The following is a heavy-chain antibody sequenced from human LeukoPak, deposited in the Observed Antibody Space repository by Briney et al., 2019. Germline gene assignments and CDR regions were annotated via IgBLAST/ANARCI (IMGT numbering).Heavy chain of an antibody. Sequence: PGGSLRLSCAASESTLSSNYMSWIRQAPGRGLEWVSFIYGGGSTYYADSVRGRFIISRDNSKNTLYLQMNSLRAEDTAVYYCAKKTAFGGGDYWGQGTLVTVSS. J-gene: IGHJ4*02. CDR1: ESTLSSNY. CDR2: IYGGGST. CDR3: AKKTAFGGGDY. D-gene: IGHD3-10*01. V-gene: IGHV3-53*05.